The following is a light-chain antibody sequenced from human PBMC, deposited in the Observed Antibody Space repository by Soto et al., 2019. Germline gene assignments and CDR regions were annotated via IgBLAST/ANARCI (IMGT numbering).Light chain of an antibody. CDR1: QSVSSSY. CDR3: YQYDSSSEVT. J-gene: IGKJ5*01. Sequence: EIVLTQSPGTLSLSPGERVTLSCRASQSVSSSYLAWYQQKPGQAPRLLIYGASSSVTGIPDKFSGSGSGKDFTLTIYSLEPEDFAVYYCYQYDSSSEVTFGQGTRLEIK. CDR2: GAS. V-gene: IGKV3-20*01.